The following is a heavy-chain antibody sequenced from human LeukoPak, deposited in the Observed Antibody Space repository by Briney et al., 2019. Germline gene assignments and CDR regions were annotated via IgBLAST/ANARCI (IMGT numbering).Heavy chain of an antibody. CDR2: ISSSTNYV. V-gene: IGHV3-21*06. J-gene: IGHJ3*02. CDR1: GFTFSSYI. CDR3: ARSRLAVAGTGAFDI. Sequence: GGPLRLSCAASGFTFSSYIMNWVRQAPGKGLEWVSSISSSTNYVYYADSVKGRFTISRDNAKNSLYLQMNSLRAEDTAVYYCARSRLAVAGTGAFDIWGQGTMVTVSS. D-gene: IGHD6-19*01.